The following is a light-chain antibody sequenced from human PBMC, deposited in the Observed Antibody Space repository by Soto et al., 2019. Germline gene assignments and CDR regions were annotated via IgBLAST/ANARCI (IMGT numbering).Light chain of an antibody. J-gene: IGLJ2*01. CDR3: SSYGGSNNHVV. CDR1: SSDVGGYNF. CDR2: EVS. V-gene: IGLV2-8*01. Sequence: QSALTQPPSASGSPGQSVTISCTGTSSDVGGYNFISWYQQHPGKAPKLIIYEVSKRPSGVPDRFSGSKSGSTASLTVSGLQAEDEADYYCSSYGGSNNHVVFGEGTKLTVL.